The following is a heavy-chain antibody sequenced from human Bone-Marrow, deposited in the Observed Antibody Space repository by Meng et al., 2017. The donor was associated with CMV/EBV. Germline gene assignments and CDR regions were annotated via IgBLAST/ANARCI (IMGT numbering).Heavy chain of an antibody. CDR2: IKEDGREK. Sequence: GSLRLSCAASRFTFSNYWMSWVRQAPGKGLEWVANIKEDGREKYYVDSVKGRFSISRDNAKNSLYLQMNSLTAEDTAVYFCARMGLLEWLLPYYLDYWGQGTLVTVSS. D-gene: IGHD3-3*01. J-gene: IGHJ4*02. V-gene: IGHV3-7*01. CDR3: ARMGLLEWLLPYYLDY. CDR1: RFTFSNYW.